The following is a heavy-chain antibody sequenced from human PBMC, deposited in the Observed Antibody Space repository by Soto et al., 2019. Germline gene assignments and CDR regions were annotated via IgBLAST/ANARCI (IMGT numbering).Heavy chain of an antibody. D-gene: IGHD6-6*01. CDR3: ARDIAPGQLVLGYFAY. CDR1: GFTFSSYW. Sequence: GGSLRLSCAASGFTFSSYWMSWVRQAPGKGLEWVANIKQDGSEKYYVDSVKGRFTISRDNAKNSPYLQMNSLRAEDTAVYYCARDIAPGQLVLGYFAYWGQGTLVTVSS. J-gene: IGHJ4*02. CDR2: IKQDGSEK. V-gene: IGHV3-7*01.